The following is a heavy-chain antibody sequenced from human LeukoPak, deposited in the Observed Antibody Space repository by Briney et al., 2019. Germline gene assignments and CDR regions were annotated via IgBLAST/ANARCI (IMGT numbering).Heavy chain of an antibody. CDR2: ISGSGGST. Sequence: GGSLRLSCAASGFTFSSYAMSWVRQAPGKGLEWVSAISGSGGSTYYADSVKGRFTISRDNSKNTPYLQMNSLRAEDTAVYYCAKTNTRYYDSSGYYFDYWGQGTLVTVSS. V-gene: IGHV3-23*01. CDR3: AKTNTRYYDSSGYYFDY. J-gene: IGHJ4*02. D-gene: IGHD3-22*01. CDR1: GFTFSSYA.